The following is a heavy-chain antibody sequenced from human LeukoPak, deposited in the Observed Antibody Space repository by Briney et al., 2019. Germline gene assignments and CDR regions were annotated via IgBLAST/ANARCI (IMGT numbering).Heavy chain of an antibody. D-gene: IGHD3-16*01. Sequence: GGSLRLSCAASGFTVSGTHMSWVRQAPGKGLEWVSAMYTGGTTYYADSVTGRFTVSRDTSRNTLFLHMNNLGAEDTAVYYRAKDEATSGGGLASWGQGTLVIVSS. V-gene: IGHV3-53*01. CDR3: AKDEATSGGGLAS. CDR2: MYTGGTT. J-gene: IGHJ5*01. CDR1: GFTVSGTH.